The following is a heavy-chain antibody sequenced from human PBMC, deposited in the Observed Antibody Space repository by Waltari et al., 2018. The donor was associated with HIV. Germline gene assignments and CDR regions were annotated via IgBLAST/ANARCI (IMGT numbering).Heavy chain of an antibody. J-gene: IGHJ6*02. Sequence: EVQLVESGGGLVQPGGSLRLSCAASGFTFSSYWMSWVRQAPGKGVEWVANIKQDGSGKYYVDSVKGRFTISRDNAKNSLYLQMNSLRAEDTAVYYCARRQGGGGRAFTMDVWGQGTTVTVSS. V-gene: IGHV3-7*01. D-gene: IGHD2-15*01. CDR3: ARRQGGGGRAFTMDV. CDR1: GFTFSSYW. CDR2: IKQDGSGK.